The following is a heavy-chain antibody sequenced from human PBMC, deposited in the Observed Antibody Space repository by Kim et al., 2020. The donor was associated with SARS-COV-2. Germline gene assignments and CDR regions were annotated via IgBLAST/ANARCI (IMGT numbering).Heavy chain of an antibody. CDR1: GFTFSSYW. CDR2: INSDGSST. J-gene: IGHJ3*02. Sequence: GGSLRLSCAASGFTFSSYWMHWVRQAPGKGLVWVSRINSDGSSTSYADSVKGRFTISRDNAKNTLYLQMNSLRAEDTAVYYCARDVMITFGGVIVPTDAFDIWGQGTMVTVSS. D-gene: IGHD3-16*02. V-gene: IGHV3-74*01. CDR3: ARDVMITFGGVIVPTDAFDI.